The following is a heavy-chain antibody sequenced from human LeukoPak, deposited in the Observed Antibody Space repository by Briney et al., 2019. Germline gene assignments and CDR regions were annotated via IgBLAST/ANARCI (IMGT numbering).Heavy chain of an antibody. Sequence: PSETLSLTCAVSGYSISGGYYWGWIRQPPGKGLEWIGSIYHSGSTYYNPSLKSRVTISVDTSKNQFSLKLSSVTAADTAVYYCARAKFRADSSGYYAGFDYWGQGTLVTVSS. CDR3: ARAKFRADSSGYYAGFDY. CDR1: GYSISGGYY. CDR2: IYHSGST. J-gene: IGHJ4*02. V-gene: IGHV4-38-2*01. D-gene: IGHD3-22*01.